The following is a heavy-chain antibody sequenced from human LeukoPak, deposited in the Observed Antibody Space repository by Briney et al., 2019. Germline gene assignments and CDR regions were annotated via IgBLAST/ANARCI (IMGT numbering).Heavy chain of an antibody. CDR1: GFTFDDYA. CDR3: AKVTGIAAAGPFDY. CDR2: ISWNSGSI. D-gene: IGHD6-13*01. V-gene: IGHV3-9*01. Sequence: PGGSLRLSCAASGFTFDDYAMHWVRQAPGKGLEWVSGISWNSGSIGYADSVKGRFTISRGNAKNSLYLQMNSLRAEDTALYYCAKVTGIAAAGPFDYWGQGTLVTVSS. J-gene: IGHJ4*02.